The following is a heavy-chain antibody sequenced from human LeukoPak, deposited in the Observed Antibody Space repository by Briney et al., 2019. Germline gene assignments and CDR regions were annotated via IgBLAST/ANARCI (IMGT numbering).Heavy chain of an antibody. CDR2: IRSKANSYAT. J-gene: IGHJ5*02. V-gene: IGHV3-73*01. Sequence: GGSMRLSCAASGFTFSGSAMHWVRQASGKGLEWVGRIRSKANSYATAYAASVKGRFTISRDDSKNTAYLQMNSLKTEDTAVYYCTVAVAGKFDPWGQGTLVTVSS. CDR3: TVAVAGKFDP. D-gene: IGHD6-19*01. CDR1: GFTFSGSA.